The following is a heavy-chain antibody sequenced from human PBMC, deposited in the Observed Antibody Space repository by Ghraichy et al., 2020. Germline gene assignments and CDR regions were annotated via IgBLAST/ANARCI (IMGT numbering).Heavy chain of an antibody. CDR1: GGTFSRYG. CDR2: INPAFGTT. D-gene: IGHD2-21*01. V-gene: IGHV1-69*06. Sequence: SVKVSCKASGGTFSRYGINWVRQAPGRGLEWMGGINPAFGTTKYAQRFQARVKISADKSTSTAYLDLSSLRPEDTAVYYCARGHSDSHDREASYSYYGMDGGGQGTTVTVSS. CDR3: ARGHSDSHDREASYSYYGMDG. J-gene: IGHJ6*02.